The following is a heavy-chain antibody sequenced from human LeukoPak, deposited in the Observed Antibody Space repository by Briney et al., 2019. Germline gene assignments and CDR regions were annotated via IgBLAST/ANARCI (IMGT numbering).Heavy chain of an antibody. D-gene: IGHD6-19*01. CDR1: GFTFSSFS. V-gene: IGHV3-21*04. Sequence: GGSLRLSCAASGFTFSSFSMIWVRQAPGKGLEWVSSTSSSSAYTFYAESGKGRFTISRDNAKNSLYLQMNSLRAADTAVYYCAKPYDNSAWYYFDYWGQGTLVTVSS. CDR3: AKPYDNSAWYYFDY. J-gene: IGHJ4*02. CDR2: TSSSSAYT.